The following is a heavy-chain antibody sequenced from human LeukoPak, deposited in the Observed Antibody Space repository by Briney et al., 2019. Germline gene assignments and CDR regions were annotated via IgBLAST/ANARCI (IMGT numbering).Heavy chain of an antibody. CDR2: ISSSSSCI. Sequence: GGSLRLSCAASGFTFSSYSMNWVRQAPGKGLEWVSSISSSSSCIYYADSVKGRFTISRDNAKNSLYLQMNSLRAEDTAVYYCARDADYYGSGRPNWFDPWGQGTLVTVSS. V-gene: IGHV3-21*01. J-gene: IGHJ5*02. CDR3: ARDADYYGSGRPNWFDP. CDR1: GFTFSSYS. D-gene: IGHD3-10*01.